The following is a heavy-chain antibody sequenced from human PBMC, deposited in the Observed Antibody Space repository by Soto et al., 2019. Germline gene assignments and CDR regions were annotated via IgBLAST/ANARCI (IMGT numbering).Heavy chain of an antibody. Sequence: GGSLRLSCAASGFTFSTYAMSWVRQAPGKGLEWDSTISNVGDTTYHADYVKGRFSISRDNSKGTLYLQMNSLRAEDTAVYYCGPGNYAVHGMDVWGQGTTVTVSS. CDR3: GPGNYAVHGMDV. V-gene: IGHV3-23*01. J-gene: IGHJ6*02. CDR2: ISNVGDTT. D-gene: IGHD1-7*01. CDR1: GFTFSTYA.